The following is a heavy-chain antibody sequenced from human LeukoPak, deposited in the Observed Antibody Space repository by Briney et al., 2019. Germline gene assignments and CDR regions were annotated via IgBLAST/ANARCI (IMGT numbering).Heavy chain of an antibody. D-gene: IGHD3-10*01. CDR2: INSDGSST. CDR3: ARASRRVRELNPAYDY. Sequence: GGSLRLSCAASGFTFSSYWMHWVRQAPGKGLVWVSRINSDGSSTSYADSVKGRFTISRDNAKNSLYLQMNSLRAEDTALYYCARASRRVRELNPAYDYWGQGTLVTVSS. CDR1: GFTFSSYW. J-gene: IGHJ4*02. V-gene: IGHV3-74*01.